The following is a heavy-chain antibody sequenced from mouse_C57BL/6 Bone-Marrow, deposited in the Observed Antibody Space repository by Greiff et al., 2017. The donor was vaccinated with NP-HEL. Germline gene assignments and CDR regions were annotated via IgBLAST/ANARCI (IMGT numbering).Heavy chain of an antibody. J-gene: IGHJ3*01. D-gene: IGHD2-3*01. CDR1: GFNIKNTY. CDR3: ARNDGYPWFAY. V-gene: IGHV14-3*01. CDR2: IEPANGNT. Sequence: VQLKESVAELVRPGASVKLSCTASGFNIKNTYMHWVKQRPEQGLEWIGRIEPANGNTKYAPKFQGKATITSDTTSHTAYLQLSSLTSEDTAIYYCARNDGYPWFAYWGQGTLVTVSA.